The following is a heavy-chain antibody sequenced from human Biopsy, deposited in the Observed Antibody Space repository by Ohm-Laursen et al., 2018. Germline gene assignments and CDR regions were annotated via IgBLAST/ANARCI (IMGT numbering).Heavy chain of an antibody. J-gene: IGHJ3*02. D-gene: IGHD3-22*01. V-gene: IGHV4-4*07. CDR2: IYSSGST. Sequence: PSETLSLTCTVPGGSLSSYYWSWIRQPAGKGLEWIGRIYSSGSTNYNPSLKSRVTLSMDTSKRQFSLKLSFVTAADTAVYYCARWTPEYDSSRYYLDAFDIWGQGTKVTVSS. CDR1: GGSLSSYY. CDR3: ARWTPEYDSSRYYLDAFDI.